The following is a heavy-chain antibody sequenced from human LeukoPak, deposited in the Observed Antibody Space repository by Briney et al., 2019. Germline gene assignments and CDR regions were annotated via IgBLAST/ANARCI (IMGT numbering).Heavy chain of an antibody. CDR2: VSGSGGEI. V-gene: IGHV3-23*01. CDR3: ARTYYYDSSGPD. D-gene: IGHD3-22*01. J-gene: IGHJ4*02. Sequence: PGGPLRLSCAASGFTFANYAMSWVRQASGKGLEWVSSVSGSGGEIHSTASVRGRFTISRDNSKGTLYLQMSSLRAEDTAVYYCARTYYYDSSGPDWGQGTLVTVSS. CDR1: GFTFANYA.